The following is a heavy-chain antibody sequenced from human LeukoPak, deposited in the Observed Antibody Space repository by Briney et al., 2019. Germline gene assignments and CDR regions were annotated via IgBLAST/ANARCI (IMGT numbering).Heavy chain of an antibody. J-gene: IGHJ5*02. CDR2: ISAYNGNT. CDR3: ARSTFQDWFDP. V-gene: IGHV1-18*01. Sequence: ASVKVSCKASGYTFTSYGISWVPQAPGQGLEWMGWISAYNGNTNYAQKLQGRVTMTTNTSTSTAYMELRSLRSDDTAVYYCARSTFQDWFDPWGQGTLVTVSS. CDR1: GYTFTSYG.